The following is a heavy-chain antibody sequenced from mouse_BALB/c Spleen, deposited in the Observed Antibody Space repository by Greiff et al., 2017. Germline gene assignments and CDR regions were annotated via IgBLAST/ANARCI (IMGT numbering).Heavy chain of an antibody. CDR3: AREGGYHYYAMDY. CDR1: GFSLTSYG. V-gene: IGHV2-9*02. D-gene: IGHD2-2*01. CDR2: IWAGGST. J-gene: IGHJ4*01. Sequence: VHLVESGPGLVAPSQSLSITCTVSGFSLTSYGVHWVRQPPGKGLEWLGVIWAGGSTNYNSALMSRLSISKDNSKSQVFLKMNSLQTDDTAMYYCAREGGYHYYAMDYWGQGTSVTVSS.